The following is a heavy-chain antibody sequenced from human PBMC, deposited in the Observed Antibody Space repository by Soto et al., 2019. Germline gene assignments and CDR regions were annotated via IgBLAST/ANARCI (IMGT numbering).Heavy chain of an antibody. CDR3: ARAVRTGFYGIDV. CDR1: GDSFSNYA. CDR2: LIPVFGTS. V-gene: IGHV1-69*01. J-gene: IGHJ6*02. Sequence: QVQLVQSGAEVKKPGSSVKVSCRASGDSFSNYAVNWLRQAPGRGLDWMGGLIPVFGTSNYAEKFQGRVTITADESTSTAYMELSSLTSEDTAVYYCARAVRTGFYGIDVWGQGTTVSVSS.